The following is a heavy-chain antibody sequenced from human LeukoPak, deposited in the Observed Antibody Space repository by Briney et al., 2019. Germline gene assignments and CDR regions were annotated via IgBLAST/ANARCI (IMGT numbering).Heavy chain of an antibody. CDR3: ARGSGSYYDSDNWFDP. CDR1: GGTFSSYA. J-gene: IGHJ5*02. D-gene: IGHD1-26*01. V-gene: IGHV1-69*04. CDR2: IIPILGIA. Sequence: ASVKVSCKASGGTFSSYAISWVRQAPGQGLEWMGRIIPILGIANYAQKFQGRVTITADKSTSTAYMELSSLRSEDTAVYYCARGSGSYYDSDNWFDPWGQGTLVTVSS.